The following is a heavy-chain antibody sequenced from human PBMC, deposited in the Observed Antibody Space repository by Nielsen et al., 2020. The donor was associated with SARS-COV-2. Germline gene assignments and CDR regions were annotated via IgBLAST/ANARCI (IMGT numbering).Heavy chain of an antibody. J-gene: IGHJ6*02. CDR2: IWYDGSNK. Sequence: WIRQPPGKGLEWVAVIWYDGSNKYYADSVKGRFTISRDNSKNTLYLQMNSLRAEDTAVYYCARDLGSVAVAGTNYYGIDVWGQGTTVTVSS. V-gene: IGHV3-33*01. D-gene: IGHD6-19*01. CDR3: ARDLGSVAVAGTNYYGIDV.